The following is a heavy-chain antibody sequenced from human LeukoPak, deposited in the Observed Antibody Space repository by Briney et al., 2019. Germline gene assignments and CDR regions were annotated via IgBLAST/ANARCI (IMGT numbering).Heavy chain of an antibody. CDR2: ISSSGRTM. J-gene: IGHJ4*02. CDR1: GFIFSSYE. Sequence: GGSLRLSCAASGFIFSSYEMSWVRQAPGKGLEWVSYISSSGRTMYYADSVKGRFTVSRDNAKNSLYLQMNSLRAEDTAIYYCARGNYSGSRYFDRWGQGTLVTVSS. V-gene: IGHV3-48*03. CDR3: ARGNYSGSRYFDR. D-gene: IGHD1-26*01.